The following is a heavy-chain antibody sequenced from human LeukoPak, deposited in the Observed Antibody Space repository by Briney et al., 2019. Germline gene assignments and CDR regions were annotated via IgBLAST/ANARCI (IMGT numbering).Heavy chain of an antibody. CDR2: ISSTSSYI. Sequence: GGSLRLSCAASGFTFRSYSMNWVRQAPGKGLEWVSSISSTSSYIYYADSVRGRFTISRDNAKNSLYLQMSSLRAEDTAVYYCAREGLSDNSPDYWGQGTLVTVSS. J-gene: IGHJ4*02. CDR3: AREGLSDNSPDY. D-gene: IGHD1-1*01. V-gene: IGHV3-21*01. CDR1: GFTFRSYS.